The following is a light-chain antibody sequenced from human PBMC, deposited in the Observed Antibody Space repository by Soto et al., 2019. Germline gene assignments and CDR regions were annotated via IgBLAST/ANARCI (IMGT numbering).Light chain of an antibody. J-gene: IGKJ2*01. CDR1: QNVDTN. V-gene: IGKV3-15*01. CDR2: SAS. CDR3: HQYYNWPPYT. Sequence: EVVMTQSPATLSVSPGDRATLSCRASQNVDTNVAWYQQKPGQAPRLLVHSASTRATGIPTRFTGIGSGTDFTLTISGLQSDDFAVYYCHQYYNWPPYTFGQGTQLQIK.